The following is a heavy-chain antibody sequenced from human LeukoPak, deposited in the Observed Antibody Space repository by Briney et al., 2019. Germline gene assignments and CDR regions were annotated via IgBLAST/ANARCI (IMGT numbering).Heavy chain of an antibody. CDR2: ISAYNGNT. J-gene: IGHJ4*02. Sequence: ASVKVSCTASGYTFTSYGISWVRQAPGQGLEWMGWISAYNGNTNYAQKLQGRVTMTTDTSTSTAYMELSSLRSEDTAVYYCARAYYYDSSGYYGYWGQGTLVTVSS. CDR1: GYTFTSYG. CDR3: ARAYYYDSSGYYGY. D-gene: IGHD3-22*01. V-gene: IGHV1-18*01.